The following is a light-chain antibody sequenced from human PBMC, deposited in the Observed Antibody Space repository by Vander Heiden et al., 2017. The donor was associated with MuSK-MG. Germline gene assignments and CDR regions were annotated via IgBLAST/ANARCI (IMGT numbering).Light chain of an antibody. J-gene: IGLJ1*01. V-gene: IGLV2-23*02. CDR3: CSYAGSRTYV. CDR1: SSDVGNFNV. Sequence: QSALTQPASVSGSPGQSITIFCTGTSSDVGNFNVVSWYQHFPGKAPKLMIYDVSKRPSGVSSRFSGSKSGNTAFLTISGLQTEDEADYYCCSYAGSRTYVFGSGTTVTVL. CDR2: DVS.